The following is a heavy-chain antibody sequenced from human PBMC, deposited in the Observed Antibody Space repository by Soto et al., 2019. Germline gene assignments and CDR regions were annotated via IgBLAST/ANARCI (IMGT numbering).Heavy chain of an antibody. CDR2: ISFSSTNI. Sequence: PGGSLRLSCAASGFTFSSYTMTWVRQAPGKGLEWVSSISFSSTNIHYADSVKGRFTISRDNAKNSLYLQMNSLRAEDTAVYYCARGAGDLPYWGQGTVVTVSS. D-gene: IGHD7-27*01. CDR1: GFTFSSYT. J-gene: IGHJ4*02. V-gene: IGHV3-21*01. CDR3: ARGAGDLPY.